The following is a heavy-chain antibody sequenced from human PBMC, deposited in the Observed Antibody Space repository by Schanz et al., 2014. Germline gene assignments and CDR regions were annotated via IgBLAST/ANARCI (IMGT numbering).Heavy chain of an antibody. Sequence: EVQLLESGGGLVQPGGSLRLSCVASGFTFSSYAMSWVRQAPGKGLEWVSGISDNGISTYYADSVKGRFSISRDNSKNTLYLQVNSLRAEDTAVYYCAKHVRSLTGNDYWGQGTLVTVSS. J-gene: IGHJ4*02. CDR1: GFTFSSYA. D-gene: IGHD3-9*01. CDR2: ISDNGIST. V-gene: IGHV3-23*01. CDR3: AKHVRSLTGNDY.